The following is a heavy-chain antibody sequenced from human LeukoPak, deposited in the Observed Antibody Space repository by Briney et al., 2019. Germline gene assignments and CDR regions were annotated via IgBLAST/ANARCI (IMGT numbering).Heavy chain of an antibody. CDR1: GYTFTSYD. V-gene: IGHV1-8*01. D-gene: IGHD6-19*01. CDR2: MNPNSANT. CDR3: ARGRIAVAGTSGYYYYMDV. Sequence: GASVKVSCKASGYTFTSYDINWVRQATGQGLEWMGWMNPNSANTGYAQKFQGRVTMTRNTSISTAYMELSSLRSEDTAVYYCARGRIAVAGTSGYYYYMDVWGKGTTVTISS. J-gene: IGHJ6*03.